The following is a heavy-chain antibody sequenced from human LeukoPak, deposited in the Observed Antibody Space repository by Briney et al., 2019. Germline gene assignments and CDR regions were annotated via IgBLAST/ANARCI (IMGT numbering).Heavy chain of an antibody. CDR3: TRAIGGGRDPDFDY. J-gene: IGHJ4*02. CDR1: GFTFSDAW. CDR2: IKNKNTGETT. Sequence: AGSLTLSCAASGFTFSDAWMSWLRQAPGKGLEWVGRIKNKNTGETTDYAAPVKGRFTISRDDSKNTLYLQMNSLKSEDTAVYYCTRAIGGGRDPDFDYWGQGTLVTVSS. D-gene: IGHD2-15*01. V-gene: IGHV3-15*01.